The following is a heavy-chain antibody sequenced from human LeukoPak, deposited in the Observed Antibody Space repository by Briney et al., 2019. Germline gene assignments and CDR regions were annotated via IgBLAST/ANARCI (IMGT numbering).Heavy chain of an antibody. J-gene: IGHJ3*02. CDR3: ARDLSAYYYDSSGYLSAFDI. CDR2: IYSGGST. V-gene: IGHV3-66*01. D-gene: IGHD3-22*01. CDR1: GFTVSRNY. Sequence: TGGSLRLSCAASGFTVSRNYMSWVRQAPGGGLEWVSVIYSGGSTYYADSVKGRFTISRDNSKNTLYLQMNSLRAEDTAVYYCARDLSAYYYDSSGYLSAFDIWGQGTIVTVSS.